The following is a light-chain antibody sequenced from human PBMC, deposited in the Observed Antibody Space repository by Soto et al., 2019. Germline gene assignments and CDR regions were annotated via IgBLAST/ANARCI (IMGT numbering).Light chain of an antibody. J-gene: IGLJ2*01. CDR1: SGYIDSNY. CDR3: QSYDSNIVV. Sequence: NFMLTQPHSVSESPGKTVTISCSGSSGYIDSNYVQWYQQRPGSAPTIVIYENNQRPSGVPDRFSGSIDISSNSASLTISGLKTEDEADYYCQSYDSNIVVFGGGTALTVL. CDR2: ENN. V-gene: IGLV6-57*02.